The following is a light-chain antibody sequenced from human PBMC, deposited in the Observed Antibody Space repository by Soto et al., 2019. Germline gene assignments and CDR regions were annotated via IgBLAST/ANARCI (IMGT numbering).Light chain of an antibody. CDR1: QSLLHSNGYNY. V-gene: IGKV2-28*01. Sequence: DIVMTQSPLSLPVTPGDPASISCRSSQSLLHSNGYNYLDWYLQKPGQSPQVLIYLGSNRASGVTDRFSVSGSGTDFTLKISRVEAEDVGVYYGMRGKQTAFTFGGGPKVEI. J-gene: IGKJ4*02. CDR3: MRGKQTAFT. CDR2: LGS.